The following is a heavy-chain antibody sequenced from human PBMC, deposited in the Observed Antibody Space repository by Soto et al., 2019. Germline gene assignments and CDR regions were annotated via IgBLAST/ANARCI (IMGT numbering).Heavy chain of an antibody. D-gene: IGHD3-3*01. CDR2: VYHSGAT. V-gene: IGHV4-30-2*01. J-gene: IGHJ6*02. CDR1: GGSISTSDYT. CDR3: VRERTIFGVAPGGGVDV. Sequence: QLQLQESGSGLIKPSQTLSLTCAVSGGSISTSDYTWSWIRQPPGRGLEWIGSVYHSGATHYMPSLKTRLTMSLDKSKNQFSLDLTSVTAADPAVYYCVRERTIFGVAPGGGVDVWGQGTTVTVSS.